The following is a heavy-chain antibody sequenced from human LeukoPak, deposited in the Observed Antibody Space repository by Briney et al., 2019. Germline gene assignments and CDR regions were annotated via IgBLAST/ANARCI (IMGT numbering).Heavy chain of an antibody. J-gene: IGHJ4*02. CDR1: GFTFSSYG. Sequence: GKSLTLSCAASGFTFSSYGMHWVRQAPGKGLEWVAVIWYDGSNKYYIDSVKGRFTISRDNSKNTLYLQMNSLRAEDTAVYYCATYYYDSSGYYYVDYWGQGTLVTVSS. D-gene: IGHD3-22*01. CDR3: ATYYYDSSGYYYVDY. V-gene: IGHV3-33*01. CDR2: IWYDGSNK.